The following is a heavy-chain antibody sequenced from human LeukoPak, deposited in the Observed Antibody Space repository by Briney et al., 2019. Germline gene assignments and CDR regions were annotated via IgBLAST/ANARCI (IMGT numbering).Heavy chain of an antibody. CDR1: GGSISGSSYY. V-gene: IGHV4-39*01. J-gene: IGHJ4*02. CDR3: ARHIRFLDY. Sequence: SETLSLTCTVSGGSISGSSYYWGWIRQPPGKGLEWIGSIYYSGSTYYNPSLKSRVTISVDTSKNQFSLKLSSVTAADTAVYYCARHIRFLDYWGQGTLVTVSS. CDR2: IYYSGST. D-gene: IGHD3-3*01.